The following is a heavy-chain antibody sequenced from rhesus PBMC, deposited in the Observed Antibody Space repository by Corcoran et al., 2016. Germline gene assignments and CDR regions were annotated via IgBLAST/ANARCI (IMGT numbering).Heavy chain of an antibody. J-gene: IGHJ4*01. CDR2: ICGSSGCA. V-gene: IGHV4S2*01. D-gene: IGHD1-44*01. Sequence: QVQLQESGPGLVKPSETLSLTCAVSGASISSSYWSWIRQAPGKGLEWIGRICGSSGCADYCTSLRSRVAISIDTSKNQVSLNLVAVTAADTAVYYCAKAGKATDFDFWGQGVLVTVSS. CDR1: GASISSSY. CDR3: AKAGKATDFDF.